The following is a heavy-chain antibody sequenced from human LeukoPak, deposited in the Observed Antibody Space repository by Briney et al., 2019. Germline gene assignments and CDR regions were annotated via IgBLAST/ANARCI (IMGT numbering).Heavy chain of an antibody. CDR1: GYTLTELS. CDR2: FDPEDGET. V-gene: IGHV1-24*01. J-gene: IGHJ4*02. Sequence: GASVKVSCKVSGYTLTELSMHWVRQAPGKGLEWMGGFDPEDGETIYAQKFQGRVTMTEDTSTDTAYMELSSLRSEDTAVYYCATAFYVWGSFDYWGQGTLVTVSS. D-gene: IGHD3-16*01. CDR3: ATAFYVWGSFDY.